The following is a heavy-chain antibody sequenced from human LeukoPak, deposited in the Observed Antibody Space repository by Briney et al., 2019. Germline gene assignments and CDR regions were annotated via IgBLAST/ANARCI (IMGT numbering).Heavy chain of an antibody. CDR2: IIPILGIA. Sequence: SVKVSCKASGGTFSSYAITWVRQAPGQGLEWMGRIIPILGIANYAQKFQGRVTITADKSTSTAYMELSSLRAENTAVYYCARDSSGSGDYYYYGMDVWGQGTTVTVSS. CDR1: GGTFSSYA. V-gene: IGHV1-69*04. D-gene: IGHD3-10*01. CDR3: ARDSSGSGDYYYYGMDV. J-gene: IGHJ6*02.